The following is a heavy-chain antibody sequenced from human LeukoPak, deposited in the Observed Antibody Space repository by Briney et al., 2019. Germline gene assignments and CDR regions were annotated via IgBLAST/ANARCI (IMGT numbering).Heavy chain of an antibody. V-gene: IGHV3-30-3*01. CDR1: GFTFSSYA. CDR2: ISYDGSNK. D-gene: IGHD3-3*01. CDR3: AKGHPSPRYYDFWSGYQKTDYYYYGMDV. J-gene: IGHJ6*02. Sequence: GGSLRLSCAASGFTFSSYAMHWVRQAPGKGLEWVAVISYDGSNKYYADSVKGRFTISRDNSKNTLYLQMNSLRAEDTAVYYCAKGHPSPRYYDFWSGYQKTDYYYYGMDVWGQGTTVTVSS.